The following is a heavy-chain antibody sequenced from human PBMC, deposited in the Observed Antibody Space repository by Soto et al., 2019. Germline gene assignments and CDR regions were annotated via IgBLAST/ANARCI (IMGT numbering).Heavy chain of an antibody. V-gene: IGHV3-33*01. CDR2: RWNDGSNK. CDR3: ATGKRTTKYYDFWSGLYYYGMDV. D-gene: IGHD3-3*01. CDR1: DFTFSSYA. Sequence: PGGSLRLSCTATDFTFSSYAMRCVRQAPGHGLEWVAVRWNDGSNKYYADSGKGRFTISRDNSKNTLYLQMNSLRAEDTAVYYCATGKRTTKYYDFWSGLYYYGMDVWGQGTTVTVSP. J-gene: IGHJ6*01.